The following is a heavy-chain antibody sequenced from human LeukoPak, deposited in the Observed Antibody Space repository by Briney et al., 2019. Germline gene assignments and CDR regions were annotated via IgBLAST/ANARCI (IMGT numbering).Heavy chain of an antibody. CDR1: GGSVSSGSYY. CDR3: ARGTYYYDSSGYFFDY. V-gene: IGHV4-61*01. J-gene: IGHJ4*02. CDR2: IYYSGST. D-gene: IGHD3-22*01. Sequence: SETLSLTCTVSGGSVSSGSYYWRWIRQPPGKGLEWIGYIYYSGSTDYNPSLKSRVTISVDTSKNQFSLKLSSVTAADTAVYYCARGTYYYDSSGYFFDYWGQGTLVTVSS.